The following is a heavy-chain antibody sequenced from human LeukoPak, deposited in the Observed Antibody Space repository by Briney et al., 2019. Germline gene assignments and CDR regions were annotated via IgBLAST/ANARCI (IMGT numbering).Heavy chain of an antibody. CDR3: ARGLRAGRDDY. V-gene: IGHV4-34*01. D-gene: IGHD1-1*01. Sequence: SETLSLTYAVYGGSFSGYYWSWIRQPPGKGLEWIGEINHSGSTNYNPSLKSRVTISVDTSKNQFSLKLSSVTAADTAVYYCARGLRAGRDDYWGQGTLVTVSS. CDR1: GGSFSGYY. CDR2: INHSGST. J-gene: IGHJ4*02.